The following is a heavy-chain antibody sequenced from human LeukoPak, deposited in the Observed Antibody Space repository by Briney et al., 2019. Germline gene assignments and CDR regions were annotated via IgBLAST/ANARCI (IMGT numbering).Heavy chain of an antibody. CDR3: ASDSYCSSTRCYRVAVAGTGYFDY. V-gene: IGHV1-46*01. D-gene: IGHD2-2*01. CDR2: INPSGGST. CDR1: GYTFTSYY. J-gene: IGHJ4*02. Sequence: GASVKVSCKASGYTFTSYYMHWVRQAPGQGLEWMGIINPSGGSTSYAQKFQGRVTMTRDMSTSTVYMELSSLRSEDTAVYYCASDSYCSSTRCYRVAVAGTGYFDYWGQGTLVTVSS.